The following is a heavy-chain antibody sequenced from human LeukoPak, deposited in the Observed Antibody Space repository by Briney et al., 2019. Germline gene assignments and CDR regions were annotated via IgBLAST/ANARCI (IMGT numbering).Heavy chain of an antibody. Sequence: SETLSLTCAVSDYSIRSGGYSWNWIRQPPGKGLEWIGYIYNSGSTNYNPSLKSRVTISVDMSKNQFSLKLTSVTAADTAVYYCARGRGGGSTPGYMDVWGKGTTVTVSS. CDR2: IYNSGST. CDR3: ARGRGGGSTPGYMDV. CDR1: DYSIRSGGYS. D-gene: IGHD2-15*01. V-gene: IGHV4-30-2*01. J-gene: IGHJ6*03.